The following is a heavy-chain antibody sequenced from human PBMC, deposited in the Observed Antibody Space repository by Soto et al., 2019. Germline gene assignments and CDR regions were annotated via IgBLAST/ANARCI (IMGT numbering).Heavy chain of an antibody. J-gene: IGHJ4*02. V-gene: IGHV4-31*03. Sequence: SETLSLTCTVSGGSISSGGDYWSWIRQHPGKGLEWIGYIYYSGNHFYNPSLKSRVTMSVDTSNNQFSLKLSSVTAADTAIYYCANVRYFDWAPRVDYWGQGTLVTVSS. CDR2: IYYSGNH. CDR1: GGSISSGGDY. D-gene: IGHD3-9*01. CDR3: ANVRYFDWAPRVDY.